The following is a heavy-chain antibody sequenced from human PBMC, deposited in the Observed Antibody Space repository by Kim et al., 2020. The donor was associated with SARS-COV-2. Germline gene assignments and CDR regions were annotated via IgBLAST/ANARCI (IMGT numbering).Heavy chain of an antibody. D-gene: IGHD6-19*01. V-gene: IGHV6-1*01. Sequence: AVSVKSRLSINPDTSKTQFSLQLNSVTPEDTAVYYCARDSVEVARKPFDVWGQGTMVTVSS. CDR3: ARDSVEVARKPFDV. J-gene: IGHJ3*01.